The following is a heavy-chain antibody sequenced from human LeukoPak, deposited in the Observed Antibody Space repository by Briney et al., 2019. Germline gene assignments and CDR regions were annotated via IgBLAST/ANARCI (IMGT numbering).Heavy chain of an antibody. Sequence: SVKVSCKASGGTFSSYAISWVRQAPGQGLEWMGRIIPILGIANCAQKFQGRVTITADKSTSTAYMELSSLRSEDTAVYYCARVYCGGDCSPHFDYWGQGTLVTVSS. CDR1: GGTFSSYA. D-gene: IGHD2-21*02. J-gene: IGHJ4*02. CDR2: IIPILGIA. CDR3: ARVYCGGDCSPHFDY. V-gene: IGHV1-69*04.